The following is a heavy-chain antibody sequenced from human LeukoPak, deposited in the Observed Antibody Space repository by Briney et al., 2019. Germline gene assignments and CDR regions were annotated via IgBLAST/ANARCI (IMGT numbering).Heavy chain of an antibody. CDR1: GYTFTGYY. CDR2: INPSGGST. J-gene: IGHJ4*02. Sequence: ASVKVSCTASGYTFTGYYMHWVRQAPGQGLEWMGIINPSGGSTSYAQKFQGRVTMTRDMSTSTVYMELSSLRSEDTAVYYCARGRVPRMVRGELVDYWGQGTLVTVSS. V-gene: IGHV1-46*01. D-gene: IGHD3-10*01. CDR3: ARGRVPRMVRGELVDY.